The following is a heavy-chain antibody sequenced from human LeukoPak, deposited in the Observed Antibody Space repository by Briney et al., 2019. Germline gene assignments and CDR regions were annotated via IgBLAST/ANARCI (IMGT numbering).Heavy chain of an antibody. CDR1: GYTFTGYY. CDR3: ARDTAMVRGVIGSIVLNYFDY. V-gene: IGHV1-18*04. D-gene: IGHD3-10*01. CDR2: ISAYNSNT. J-gene: IGHJ4*02. Sequence: GASVKVSCKASGYTFTGYYMHWVRQAPGQGLEWMGWISAYNSNTHYAQKLQGRVTMTRDTSTSTVYMELSSLRSEDTAVYYCARDTAMVRGVIGSIVLNYFDYWGQGTLVTVSS.